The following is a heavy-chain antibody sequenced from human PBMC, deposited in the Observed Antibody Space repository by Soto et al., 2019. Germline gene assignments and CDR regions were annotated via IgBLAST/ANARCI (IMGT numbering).Heavy chain of an antibody. Sequence: PGGSLRLSSAASGFTFSIDAMHSVRQAPGNGQEWVAVISFDGSQRYFAESVKGRFTTSRANSSILLFLPLDSLRVENAAVQYCERIAHFRPVIQATAAAGNRDATFDIWGQGTLV. V-gene: IGHV3-30*04. CDR2: ISFDGSQR. J-gene: IGHJ3*02. CDR3: ERIAHFRPVIQATAAAGNRDATFDI. D-gene: IGHD6-13*01. CDR1: GFTFSIDA.